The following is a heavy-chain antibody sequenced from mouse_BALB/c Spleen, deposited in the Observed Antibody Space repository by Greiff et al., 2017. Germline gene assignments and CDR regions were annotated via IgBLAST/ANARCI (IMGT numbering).Heavy chain of an antibody. CDR1: GFNIKDTY. Sequence: VHVKQSGAELVKPGASVKLSCTASGFNIKDTYMHWVKQRPEQGLEWIGRIDPANGNTKYDPKFQGKATITADTSSNTAYLQLSSLTSEDTAVYYCARGSPYYYAMDYWGQGTSVTVSS. CDR3: ARGSPYYYAMDY. J-gene: IGHJ4*01. V-gene: IGHV14-3*02. CDR2: IDPANGNT.